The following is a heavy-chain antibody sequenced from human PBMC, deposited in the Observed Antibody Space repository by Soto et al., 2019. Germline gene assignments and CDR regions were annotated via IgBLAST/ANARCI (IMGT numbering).Heavy chain of an antibody. D-gene: IGHD3-22*01. Sequence: GGSLRLSCAASGFTFSSYAMSWVRQAPGKGLEWVSAISGSGGSTYYADSVKGRFTISRDNSKNTLYLQMNSLRAEDTAVYYCAKRRYYYDSSGYSEWFDPWGQGTLVTVSS. CDR3: AKRRYYYDSSGYSEWFDP. J-gene: IGHJ5*02. CDR1: GFTFSSYA. V-gene: IGHV3-23*01. CDR2: ISGSGGST.